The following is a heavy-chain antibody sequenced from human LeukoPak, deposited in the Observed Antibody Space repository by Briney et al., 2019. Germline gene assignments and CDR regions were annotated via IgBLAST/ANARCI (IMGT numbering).Heavy chain of an antibody. J-gene: IGHJ4*02. V-gene: IGHV1-18*01. CDR3: ARDRCSSTSCYGPGGY. D-gene: IGHD2-2*01. CDR2: ISAYNGNT. Sequence: ASVKVSCKASGYTFTSYSISWVRQAPGQGLEWMGWISAYNGNTNYAQKLQGRVTMTTDTSTSTAYMELRSLRSDDTAVYYCARDRCSSTSCYGPGGYWGQGTLVTVSS. CDR1: GYTFTSYS.